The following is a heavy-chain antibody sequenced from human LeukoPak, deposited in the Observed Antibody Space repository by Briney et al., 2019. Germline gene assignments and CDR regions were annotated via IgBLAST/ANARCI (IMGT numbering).Heavy chain of an antibody. CDR2: ISSSGSTI. D-gene: IGHD3-9*01. CDR1: GFTFSDYY. CDR3: ARSGIRYFDWLLYAY. V-gene: IGHV3-11*01. Sequence: GGSLRLSCAASGFTFSDYYMSWIRQAPGKGLEWVSYISSSGSTIYYADSVKGRFTISRDNAKNSLYLQMNSLRAEDTAVYYCARSGIRYFDWLLYAYWGQGTLVTVSS. J-gene: IGHJ4*02.